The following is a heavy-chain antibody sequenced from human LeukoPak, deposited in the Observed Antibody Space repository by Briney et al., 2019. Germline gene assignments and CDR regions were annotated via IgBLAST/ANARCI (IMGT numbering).Heavy chain of an antibody. CDR3: ARDRGVSGTYADY. CDR1: GFTFSSYD. D-gene: IGHD1-26*01. CDR2: ISSGSTSM. Sequence: GGSLRLSCATSGFTFSSYDMNWVRQAPGKGLEWISYISSGSTSMYHADSVKGRFTTSRDNAKNSLYLQKNSLRAEDTAVYYCARDRGVSGTYADYWGQGTLVTVSS. V-gene: IGHV3-48*01. J-gene: IGHJ4*02.